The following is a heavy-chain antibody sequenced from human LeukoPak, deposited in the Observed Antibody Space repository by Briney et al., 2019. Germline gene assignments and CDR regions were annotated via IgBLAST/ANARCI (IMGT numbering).Heavy chain of an antibody. V-gene: IGHV4-59*01. Sequence: SETLSLTCTVSGSSISSYYWSWIRQPPGKGLEWLGYIYYSGSTNYNLSLKSRVTISVDTSKNQFSLKLSSVTAADTAVYYCARLVSTTAYYFDYWGQGTLVTVSS. D-gene: IGHD4-17*01. CDR3: ARLVSTTAYYFDY. J-gene: IGHJ4*02. CDR2: IYYSGST. CDR1: GSSISSYY.